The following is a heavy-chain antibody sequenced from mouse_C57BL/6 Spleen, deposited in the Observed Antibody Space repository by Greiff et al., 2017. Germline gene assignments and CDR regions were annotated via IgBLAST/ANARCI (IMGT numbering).Heavy chain of an antibody. CDR1: GFTFSDYG. CDR3: AGNDYDGKFAY. V-gene: IGHV5-17*01. CDR2: ISSGSSTI. D-gene: IGHD2-4*01. Sequence: EVKLMESGGGLVKPGGSLKLSCAASGFTFSDYGMHWVRQAPEKGLEWVAYISSGSSTIYYADTVKGRFTISRDNAKNTLFLQMTSLRSEDTAMYYCAGNDYDGKFAYWGQGTRSLSLQ. J-gene: IGHJ3*01.